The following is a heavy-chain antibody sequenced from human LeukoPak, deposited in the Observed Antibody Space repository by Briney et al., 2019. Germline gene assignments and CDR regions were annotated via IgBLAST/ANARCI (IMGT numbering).Heavy chain of an antibody. Sequence: GRSLRLSCAASGFTFSSYGMHWVRQAPGKGLEWVAVISYDGTNKYYADSVKGRFTISRDNSKNTLYLQMNSLRAEDTAVYFCARDAFYCSSTSCYDYWGQGTLVTVSS. J-gene: IGHJ4*02. CDR1: GFTFSSYG. V-gene: IGHV3-30*03. CDR2: ISYDGTNK. D-gene: IGHD2-2*01. CDR3: ARDAFYCSSTSCYDY.